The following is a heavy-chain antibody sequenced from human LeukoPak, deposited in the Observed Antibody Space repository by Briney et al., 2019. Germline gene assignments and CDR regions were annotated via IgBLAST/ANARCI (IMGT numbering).Heavy chain of an antibody. D-gene: IGHD3-22*01. Sequence: GGCLRHAFAAHGFPFRSDPIARVRQTPGWGQERDLGYRGCGGRSSYADSVRGRVPVSGDNSRNTLDVQKNSLRAEDTAVYYCAKSDYYDSSGYYYGSDYWGQGTLVTVSS. CDR3: AKSDYYDSSGYYYGSDY. CDR1: GFPFRSDP. V-gene: IGHV3-23*01. CDR2: YRGCGGRS. J-gene: IGHJ4*02.